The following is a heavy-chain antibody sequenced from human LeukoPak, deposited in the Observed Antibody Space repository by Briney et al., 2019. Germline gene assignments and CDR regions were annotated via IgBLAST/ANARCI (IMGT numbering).Heavy chain of an antibody. V-gene: IGHV7-4-1*02. CDR3: PRDAGIEAYMDV. D-gene: IGHD2-15*01. J-gene: IGHJ6*03. CDR2: INTNTGNP. CDR1: GYAFTNDT. Sequence: ASVKVSCKASGYAFTNDTMNWVRQAPGQGLEWMGWINTNTGNPTYAQGFTGRFIFSLDTSVSTAFLQITSLKAEDTAVYYCPRDAGIEAYMDVWGKGTTVTVSS.